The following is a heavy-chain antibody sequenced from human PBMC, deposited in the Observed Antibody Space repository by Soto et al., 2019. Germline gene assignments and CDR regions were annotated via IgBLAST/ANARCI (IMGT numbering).Heavy chain of an antibody. D-gene: IGHD1-26*01. V-gene: IGHV1-18*01. CDR3: ARDMGDYVGESYFDY. J-gene: IGHJ4*02. CDR1: GYTFTSYG. Sequence: ASVKVSCKASGYTFTSYGISWVRQAPGQGLEWMGWISAYNGNTNYAQKLQGRVTMTTDTSTSTAYMELRSLRSDDTAVYYCARDMGDYVGESYFDYWGQGTLVTVSS. CDR2: ISAYNGNT.